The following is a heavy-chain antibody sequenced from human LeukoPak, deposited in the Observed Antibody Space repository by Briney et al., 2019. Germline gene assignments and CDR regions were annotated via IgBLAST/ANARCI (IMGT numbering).Heavy chain of an antibody. CDR2: IYYSGST. CDR3: AMRDCGGDCSWAADAFDI. J-gene: IGHJ3*02. V-gene: IGHV4-31*03. D-gene: IGHD2-21*02. Sequence: PSQTLSLTCTVSGGSISSGGYYWSWIRQHPGKGLEWIGYIYYSGSTYYNPSLKSRVTISVDTSKNQFSLKLSSVSAADTAVYYCAMRDCGGDCSWAADAFDIWGQGTMVTVSS. CDR1: GGSISSGGYY.